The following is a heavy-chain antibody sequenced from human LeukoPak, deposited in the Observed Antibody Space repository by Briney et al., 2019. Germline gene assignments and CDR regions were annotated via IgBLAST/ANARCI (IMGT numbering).Heavy chain of an antibody. CDR3: ARDFGGYCSSSNCYLGWLDY. J-gene: IGHJ4*02. CDR2: IISSGSYI. V-gene: IGHV3-21*03. CDR1: GFTFSSYT. Sequence: GGSPRLSCAASGFTFSSYTMNWVRQAPGKGLEWVSSIISSGSYIYYADSVKGRFTISRDNAKNSLYLQMNSLRAEDTAVYYCARDFGGYCSSSNCYLGWLDYWGQGTLVTVSS. D-gene: IGHD2-2*01.